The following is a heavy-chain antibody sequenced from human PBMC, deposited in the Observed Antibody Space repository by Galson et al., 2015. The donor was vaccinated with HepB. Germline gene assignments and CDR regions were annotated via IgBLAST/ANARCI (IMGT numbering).Heavy chain of an antibody. CDR2: ITSSSNYR. D-gene: IGHD1-14*01. CDR3: ARAGNALDYYFYY. V-gene: IGHV3-21*01. J-gene: IGHJ4*02. Sequence: SLRLSCAASGFTFSTYGMNWVCQAPGKGLEWVSSITSSSNYRYYADSVKGRFTISRDNAKKLLYLHMNSLRAEDTAVYYCARAGNALDYYFYYWGQGTLVTVSS. CDR1: GFTFSTYG.